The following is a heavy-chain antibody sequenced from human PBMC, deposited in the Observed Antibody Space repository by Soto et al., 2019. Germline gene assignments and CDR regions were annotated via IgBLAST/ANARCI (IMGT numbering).Heavy chain of an antibody. CDR3: ARGRWHYCGSGSPRYFAY. D-gene: IGHD3-10*01. CDR2: INHSGST. Sequence: KTSETLSLTCAVYGGSFSGYYWSWIRQPPGKGLEWIGEINHSGSTNYNPSLKSRVTISVDTSKNQFSLKLSSVTAADTAVYYCARGRWHYCGSGSPRYFAYWGQGTLDTVSS. CDR1: GGSFSGYY. J-gene: IGHJ4*02. V-gene: IGHV4-34*01.